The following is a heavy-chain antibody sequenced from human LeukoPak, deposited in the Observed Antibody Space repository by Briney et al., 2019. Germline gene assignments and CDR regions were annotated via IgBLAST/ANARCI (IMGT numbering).Heavy chain of an antibody. J-gene: IGHJ6*02. Sequence: PGRSLRLSCAASGFTFSSYAMHWVRQAPGKGLEGVAVISYDGSNKYYADSVKGRFTISRDNSKNTLYLQMNSLRAEDTAVYYCARDQYYDILTGSYYYDGMDVWGQGTTVTVSS. CDR1: GFTFSSYA. V-gene: IGHV3-30-3*01. CDR3: ARDQYYDILTGSYYYDGMDV. D-gene: IGHD3-9*01. CDR2: ISYDGSNK.